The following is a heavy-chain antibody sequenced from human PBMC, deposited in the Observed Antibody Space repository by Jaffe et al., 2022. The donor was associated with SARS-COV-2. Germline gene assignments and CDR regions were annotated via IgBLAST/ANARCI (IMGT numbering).Heavy chain of an antibody. Sequence: EVQLLESGGGLVQPGGSLRLSCAASGFTYNNYAMTWVRQAPEKGLEWVSTLSGSGDTTYYADSVKGRFTISRDNSKNMLYLQMNSLTSDDTAVYYCAKDLAYGSRSFMFPPDYWGQGTLVTVSS. CDR1: GFTYNNYA. CDR3: AKDLAYGSRSFMFPPDY. D-gene: IGHD3-10*01. V-gene: IGHV3-23*01. CDR2: LSGSGDTT. J-gene: IGHJ4*02.